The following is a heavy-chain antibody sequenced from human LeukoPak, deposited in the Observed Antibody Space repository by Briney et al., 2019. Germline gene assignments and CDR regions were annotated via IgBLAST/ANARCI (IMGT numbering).Heavy chain of an antibody. D-gene: IGHD5-12*01. CDR1: GGSISSSNW. CDR2: IYHSGST. V-gene: IGHV4-4*02. CDR3: ARGFAGGYDY. Sequence: ASENLSLTCAVSGGSISSSNWWRWVRQPPGKGLEWIVEIYHSGSTNYNPSLKSRVTISVDKSKNQFSLKLSSVTTADTAVYYCARGFAGGYDYWGQGTLVTVSS. J-gene: IGHJ4*02.